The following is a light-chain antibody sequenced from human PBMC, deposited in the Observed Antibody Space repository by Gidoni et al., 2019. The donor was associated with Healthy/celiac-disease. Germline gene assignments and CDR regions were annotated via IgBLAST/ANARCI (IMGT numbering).Light chain of an antibody. CDR2: SNN. CDR1: SSNIGSNT. Sequence: QSVLTPPPSASGTPGQRVTISCSGSSSNIGSNTVNWYQQLPGTAPKLLIYSNNQRPSGVPDRFSGSKSGTSASLAISGLQSEDEADYYCAAWDDSLNGGMFGGGTKLTVL. J-gene: IGLJ3*02. V-gene: IGLV1-44*01. CDR3: AAWDDSLNGGM.